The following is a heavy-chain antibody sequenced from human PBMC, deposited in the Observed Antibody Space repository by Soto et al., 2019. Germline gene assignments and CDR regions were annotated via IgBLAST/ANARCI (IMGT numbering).Heavy chain of an antibody. V-gene: IGHV3-23*01. CDR1: GFTFSSYG. J-gene: IGHJ5*02. Sequence: PGGSLSLSCAASGFTFSSYGMHWVRPAPGKGLEWVSVISCSGRSTYYADFVKGRFTISRDNSKNTLYLEMNSGRAEDTAVYSCAKDFTVLAASGWFDPWGQGTLVIVSS. CDR2: ISCSGRST. D-gene: IGHD2-15*01. CDR3: AKDFTVLAASGWFDP.